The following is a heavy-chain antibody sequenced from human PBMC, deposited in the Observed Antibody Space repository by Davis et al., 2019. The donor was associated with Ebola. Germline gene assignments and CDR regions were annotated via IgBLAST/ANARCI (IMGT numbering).Heavy chain of an antibody. CDR3: ARLISHRNYFDY. V-gene: IGHV4-30-4*01. Sequence: SETLSLTCTVSGGSISSGDYYWSWIRQPPGKGLEWIGYIYYSGSTYYNPSLKSRVTISVDTSKNQFSLKLSSVTAADTAVYYCARLISHRNYFDYWGQGTLVTVSS. CDR2: IYYSGST. D-gene: IGHD3-16*02. CDR1: GGSISSGDYY. J-gene: IGHJ4*02.